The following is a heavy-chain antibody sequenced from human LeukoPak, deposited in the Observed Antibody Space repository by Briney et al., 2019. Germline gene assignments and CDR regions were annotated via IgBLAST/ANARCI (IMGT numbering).Heavy chain of an antibody. J-gene: IGHJ4*02. D-gene: IGHD3-3*02. V-gene: IGHV4-39*02. CDR3: ARETPLDELDY. Sequence: PSETLSLTCTVSGGSISSSGYYWGWIRQPPGKGLEWIGSMYYSGSTYYNPSLKSRVTISGDTSKNQFSLKLSSVTAADTAVYYCARETPLDELDYWGQGTLVTVSS. CDR2: MYYSGST. CDR1: GGSISSSGYY.